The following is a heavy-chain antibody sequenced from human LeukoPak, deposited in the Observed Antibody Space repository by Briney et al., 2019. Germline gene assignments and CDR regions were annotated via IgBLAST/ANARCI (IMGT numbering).Heavy chain of an antibody. V-gene: IGHV4-61*02. Sequence: SQTLSLTCTVSGGSISSGSYYWSWIRQPAGKRLEWIGRIYSSGSTNYNPSLKSRVTISVDTSKNQFSLKLSSVTAADTAVYYCASTRNYDLWSGSGYFGLWGRGTLVTVSS. D-gene: IGHD3-3*01. CDR3: ASTRNYDLWSGSGYFGL. CDR1: GGSISSGSYY. J-gene: IGHJ2*01. CDR2: IYSSGST.